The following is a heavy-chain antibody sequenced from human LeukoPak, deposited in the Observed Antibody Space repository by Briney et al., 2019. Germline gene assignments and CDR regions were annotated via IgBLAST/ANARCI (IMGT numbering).Heavy chain of an antibody. CDR2: INPNSGGT. D-gene: IGHD1-26*01. V-gene: IGHV1-2*06. CDR1: GYTFTGYY. CDR3: ARNRGTYYTDY. J-gene: IGHJ4*02. Sequence: ASVKVSCKASGYTFTGYYMHWLRQAPEQGLEWMGRINPNSGGTNYAQKFQGRVTMTRDTSISTAYMELSRLRSDDTAVYYCARNRGTYYTDYWGQGTLVTVSS.